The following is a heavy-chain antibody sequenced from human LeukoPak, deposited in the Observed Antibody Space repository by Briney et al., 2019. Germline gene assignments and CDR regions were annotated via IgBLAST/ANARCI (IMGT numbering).Heavy chain of an antibody. CDR1: GFTFSSYG. J-gene: IGHJ6*02. CDR2: IFYDGSNQ. D-gene: IGHD3-10*01. V-gene: IGHV3-33*08. CDR3: ARDRGGYYGAGTQDV. Sequence: GGSLRLSCAASGFTFSSYGMSWVRQAPGKGLEWVAIIFYDGSNQHYGDSVKGRFTISRDMSKNTLFLQMSNLRPEDTAIYYCARDRGGYYGAGTQDVWGQGTTVIVSS.